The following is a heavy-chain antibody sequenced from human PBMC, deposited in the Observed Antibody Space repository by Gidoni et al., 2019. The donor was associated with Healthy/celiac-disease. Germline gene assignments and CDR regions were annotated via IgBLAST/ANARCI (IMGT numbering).Heavy chain of an antibody. CDR2: IYTSGST. CDR3: ASSEYSSSWFDY. CDR1: VGSISSYY. D-gene: IGHD6-6*01. Sequence: QVQLQESGPGLVQPSETLSLTCTVSVGSISSYYWSWIRQPAGKGLEWIGRIYTSGSTNYNPSLKSRVTMSVDTSKNQFSLKLSSVTAADTAVYYCASSEYSSSWFDYWGQGTLVTVSS. V-gene: IGHV4-4*07. J-gene: IGHJ4*02.